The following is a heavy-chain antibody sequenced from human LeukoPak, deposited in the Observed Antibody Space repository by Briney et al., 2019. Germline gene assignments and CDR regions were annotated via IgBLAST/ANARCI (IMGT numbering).Heavy chain of an antibody. D-gene: IGHD2-21*01. J-gene: IGHJ4*02. V-gene: IGHV4-34*01. Sequence: PSETLSLTCAVYGGSFSGYYWSWIRQPPGKGLEWIGEINHSGSTNYNPSLKSRVTISVDTSKNQFSLKLSSVTAADTAVYYCAREFAKAFDYWGQGTLVTVSS. CDR1: GGSFSGYY. CDR3: AREFAKAFDY. CDR2: INHSGST.